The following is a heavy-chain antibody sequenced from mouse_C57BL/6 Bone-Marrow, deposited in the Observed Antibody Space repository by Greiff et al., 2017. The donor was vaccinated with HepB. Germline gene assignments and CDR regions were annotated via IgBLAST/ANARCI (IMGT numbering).Heavy chain of an antibody. D-gene: IGHD2-10*01. J-gene: IGHJ2*01. CDR3: ARWAYYPFDY. Sequence: VQLVESGPELVKPGASVKLSCKASGYTFTSYWMHWVKQRPGQGLEWIGMIHPNSGSTNYNEKFKSKATLTVDKSSSTAYMQLSSLTSEDSAVYYCARWAYYPFDYWGQGTTLTVSS. CDR2: IHPNSGST. V-gene: IGHV1-64*01. CDR1: GYTFTSYW.